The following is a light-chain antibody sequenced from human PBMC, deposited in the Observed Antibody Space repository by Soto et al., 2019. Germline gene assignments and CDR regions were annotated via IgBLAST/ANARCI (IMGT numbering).Light chain of an antibody. CDR1: SSDVGGYNY. J-gene: IGLJ2*01. CDR2: EVS. Sequence: QSALTQPPSASGSPGQSVTISCTGTSSDVGGYNYVSWYQQHPGKAPKLMIYEVSKRPSGVPDRFSGSKSGNTASLTVSGVQAEDEADYDCSYYAGSNNLVFVGGTKLTVL. CDR3: SYYAGSNNLV. V-gene: IGLV2-8*01.